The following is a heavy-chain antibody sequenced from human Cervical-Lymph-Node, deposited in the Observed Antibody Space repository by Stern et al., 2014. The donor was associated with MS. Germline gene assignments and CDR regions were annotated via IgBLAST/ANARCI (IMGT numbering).Heavy chain of an antibody. CDR2: IIPMFGTA. Sequence: VQLVESGAEVKKPGSSVRVSCKASGGTFSSYAISWVRQAPGQGLEWMGGIIPMFGTATYAQKFQGRVTITSDDSTRTAYMEVRSLRSEDTAVYYCASSVGELTPEAVWGQGTTVSVFS. J-gene: IGHJ6*02. D-gene: IGHD3-10*01. V-gene: IGHV1-69*01. CDR3: ASSVGELTPEAV. CDR1: GGTFSSYA.